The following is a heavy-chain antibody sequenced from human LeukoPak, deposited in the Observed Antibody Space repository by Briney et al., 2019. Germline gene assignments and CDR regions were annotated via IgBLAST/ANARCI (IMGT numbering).Heavy chain of an antibody. D-gene: IGHD3-22*01. Sequence: ASVKVSCKVSGYTLTELSVHWVRQAPGKGLEWMGGFDPEDGETIYAQKFQGRVTMTEDTSTDTAYMELSSLRSEDTAVYYCATNKGYYYDSSGYYYASPFDYWGQGTLVTVSS. CDR2: FDPEDGET. CDR1: GYTLTELS. CDR3: ATNKGYYYDSSGYYYASPFDY. V-gene: IGHV1-24*01. J-gene: IGHJ4*02.